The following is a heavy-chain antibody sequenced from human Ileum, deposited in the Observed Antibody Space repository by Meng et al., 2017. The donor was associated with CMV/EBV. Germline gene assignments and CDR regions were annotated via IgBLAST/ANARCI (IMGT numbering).Heavy chain of an antibody. D-gene: IGHD1-26*01. V-gene: IGHV3-23*01. CDR3: GRDNGYGGSYFDY. J-gene: IGHJ4*02. CDR2: ISGSGSST. Sequence: GESLKISCAAPGFTFTTYAMSWVRQAPGKGLEWVSAISGSGSSTYYADSVTGRFTISRHNSKNTLYLQMNSLRAEDTALYYCGRDNGYGGSYFDYWGQGALVTVSS. CDR1: GFTFTTYA.